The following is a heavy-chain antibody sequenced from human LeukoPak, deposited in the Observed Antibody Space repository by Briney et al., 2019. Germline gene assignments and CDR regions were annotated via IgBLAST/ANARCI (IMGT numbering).Heavy chain of an antibody. J-gene: IGHJ3*02. Sequence: PSETLSLTCTVSGGSISSYYWNWIRQPPWKGLEWIGYIHYSGSTNYNPSLKSRVTISVDTSKNQFSLKLSSVTAADTAVYYCARRNGYSLDAFDIWGQGTMVTVSS. CDR3: ARRNGYSLDAFDI. V-gene: IGHV4-59*08. CDR2: IHYSGST. CDR1: GGSISSYY. D-gene: IGHD5-24*01.